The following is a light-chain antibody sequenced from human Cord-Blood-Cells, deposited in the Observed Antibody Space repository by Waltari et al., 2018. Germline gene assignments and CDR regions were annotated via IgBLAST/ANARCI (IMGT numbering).Light chain of an antibody. CDR2: EVS. CDR3: SSYTSSSTYV. J-gene: IGLJ1*01. V-gene: IGLV2-14*01. CDR1: SSHVGGYNS. Sequence: QSALTQPASVSGSPGQSTTISCTGTSSHVGGYNSASWYQQHPGKAPKLMIYEVSNRPSGVSNRFSGSKSGNTASLTISGLQAEDEADYYCSSYTSSSTYVFGTGTKVTVL.